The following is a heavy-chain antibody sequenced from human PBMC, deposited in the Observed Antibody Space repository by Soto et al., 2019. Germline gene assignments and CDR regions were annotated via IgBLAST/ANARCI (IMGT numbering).Heavy chain of an antibody. CDR2: INSDGSST. Sequence: EVQLVESGGGLVQPGGSLRLSCAASGFTFSSYWMHWLRQAPGTGLVWVSRINSDGSSTSYADSVKGRFTISRDNAKNTLYLQMNSLRAEDTAVYYCARDIGYCSGGSCYLWNYCDYWGQGTLGTVSS. CDR3: ARDIGYCSGGSCYLWNYCDY. CDR1: GFTFSSYW. J-gene: IGHJ4*02. V-gene: IGHV3-74*01. D-gene: IGHD2-15*01.